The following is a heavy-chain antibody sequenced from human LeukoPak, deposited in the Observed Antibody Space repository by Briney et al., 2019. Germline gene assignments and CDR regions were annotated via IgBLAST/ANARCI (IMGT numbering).Heavy chain of an antibody. CDR2: INPNSGGT. CDR1: GYTFTGYY. Sequence: ASVKVSCKASGYTFTGYYMHWVRQAPGQGLEWMGWINPNSGGTNYAQKFQGRVTMTRDTSTSTAYMELSRLRSDDTAVYYCARLRGGVCYFDYWGQGTLVTVSS. CDR3: ARLRGGVCYFDY. D-gene: IGHD3-10*01. V-gene: IGHV1-2*02. J-gene: IGHJ4*02.